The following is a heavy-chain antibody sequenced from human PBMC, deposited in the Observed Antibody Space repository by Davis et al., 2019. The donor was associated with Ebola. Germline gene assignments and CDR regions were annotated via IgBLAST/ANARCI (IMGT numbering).Heavy chain of an antibody. J-gene: IGHJ6*02. CDR1: GYAFTSYG. CDR2: INGGNGNT. V-gene: IGHV1-3*01. CDR3: ARSNRHIVVVLLMDV. D-gene: IGHD2-21*01. Sequence: AASVTVSCKASGYAFTSYGISWVRQAPGQRLEWMGWINGGNGNTKYSQKFQGRVTITRDTSASTAYMELSSLRSEDTAVYYCARSNRHIVVVLLMDVWGQGTTVTVSS.